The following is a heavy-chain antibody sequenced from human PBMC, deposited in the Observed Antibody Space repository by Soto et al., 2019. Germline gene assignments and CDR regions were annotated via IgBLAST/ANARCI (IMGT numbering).Heavy chain of an antibody. CDR2: IVHGGTT. CDR1: GYSISDGCF. J-gene: IGHJ4*02. D-gene: IGHD2-8*01. V-gene: IGHV4-38-2*02. Sequence: PSQTLSVTCTVSGYSISDGCFWAWIQQPPGKGLEWIGNIVHGGTTHYNPSLKSRVSISVDTSKNQFSLNLGFVTAADTAVYYCAKAHLGAMAPFDSWGQGALVTVSS. CDR3: AKAHLGAMAPFDS.